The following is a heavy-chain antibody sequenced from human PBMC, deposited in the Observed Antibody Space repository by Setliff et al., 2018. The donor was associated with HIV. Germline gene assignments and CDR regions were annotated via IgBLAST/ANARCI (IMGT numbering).Heavy chain of an antibody. Sequence: VKVSCKASGGSFSSYSISWVRQAPGQGLEWMGGIIPIFGTVNYAQRFQGSVTISADGSTSSAYMELNSLRSEDTAVYYCARARNKWGTFDYWGQGTLVTVSS. CDR3: ARARNKWGTFDY. J-gene: IGHJ4*01. CDR2: IIPIFGTV. D-gene: IGHD1-26*01. V-gene: IGHV1-69*13. CDR1: GGSFSSYS.